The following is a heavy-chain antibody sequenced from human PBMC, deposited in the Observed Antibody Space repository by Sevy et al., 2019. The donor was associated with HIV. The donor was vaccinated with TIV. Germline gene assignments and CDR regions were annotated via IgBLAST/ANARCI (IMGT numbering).Heavy chain of an antibody. CDR3: ARVWTTTVTRFWFDP. CDR2: IYYSGST. CDR1: GGSISSYY. J-gene: IGHJ5*02. V-gene: IGHV4-59*01. Sequence: SETLSLTCTVSGGSISSYYWSWIRQPPGKGLEWIGYIYYSGSTNYNPSLKSRVTISVDTSKNQFSLKLSSVTAADTAVYYCARVWTTTVTRFWFDPWGQGTLVTVSS. D-gene: IGHD4-17*01.